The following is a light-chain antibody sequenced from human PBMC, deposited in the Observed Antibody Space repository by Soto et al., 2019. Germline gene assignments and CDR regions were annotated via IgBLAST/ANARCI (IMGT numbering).Light chain of an antibody. CDR1: QGIRID. V-gene: IGKV1-17*01. J-gene: IGKJ1*01. CDR3: LQHSPSPLT. CDR2: AAS. Sequence: DIQMTQFPSSLSASGGDRVTITCRASQGIRIDLGWYQQKPGKAPKRQIYAASSLQSGVPSRFSGSGSGTEFTLAISRLQAEDSATFYCLQHSPSPLTFGQGTKVEIK.